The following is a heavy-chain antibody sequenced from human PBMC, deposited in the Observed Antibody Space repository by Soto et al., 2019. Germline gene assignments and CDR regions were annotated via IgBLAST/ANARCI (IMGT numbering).Heavy chain of an antibody. J-gene: IGHJ5*02. D-gene: IGHD3-3*01. CDR1: GFTFSSYA. V-gene: IGHV3-23*01. CDR2: SSGSGGST. CDR3: AKKEGSITIFVVVTGETRNWFAP. Sequence: EVQLLESGGGLVQPGGSLRLSCAASGFTFSSYAMSWVRQAPGKGLEWVSASSGSGGSTYYADSVKGRFTISRDNSKKTLYLQMNNLRAEDTAVYYCAKKEGSITIFVVVTGETRNWFAPWGQGTLVTVSS.